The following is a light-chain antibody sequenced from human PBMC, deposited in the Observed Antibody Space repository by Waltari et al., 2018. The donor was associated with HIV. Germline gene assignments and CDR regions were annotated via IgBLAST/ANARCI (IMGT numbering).Light chain of an antibody. V-gene: IGKV3-20*01. CDR2: AAS. CDR3: QQYIGSPRT. J-gene: IGKJ1*01. Sequence: DIALTQSPGTLSLSTGERATLSCRASQTISSTYLAWYQQKPGQAPRLLIYAASSRATGITDRFSVSGSETDFTLTISSLEPEDCAVYYCQQYIGSPRTFGQGTKVELK. CDR1: QTISSTY.